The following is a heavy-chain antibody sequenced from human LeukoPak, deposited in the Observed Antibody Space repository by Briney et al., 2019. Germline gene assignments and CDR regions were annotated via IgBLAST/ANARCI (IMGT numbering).Heavy chain of an antibody. J-gene: IGHJ4*02. V-gene: IGHV1-69*04. Sequence: GASVKVSCKASGYTFTSYYMHWVRQAPGQGLEWMGRIIPILGIANYAQKFQGRVTITADKSTSTAYMELSSLRSEDTAVYYCARALPYGDQTFDYWGQGTLVTVSS. CDR2: IIPILGIA. CDR3: ARALPYGDQTFDY. CDR1: GYTFTSYY. D-gene: IGHD4-17*01.